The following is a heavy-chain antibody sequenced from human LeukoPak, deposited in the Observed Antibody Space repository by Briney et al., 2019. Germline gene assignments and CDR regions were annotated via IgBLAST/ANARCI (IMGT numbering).Heavy chain of an antibody. CDR2: MNPNSGNT. J-gene: IGHJ6*02. CDR3: ARGVPPTPVEAAYYYYYGMDV. V-gene: IGHV1-8*01. CDR1: GYTFTSYD. Sequence: VASVKVSCKASGYTFTSYDINWVRQATGQGLEWMGWMNPNSGNTGYAQKFQGRVTMTRNTSISTAYMELSSLRSEDTAVYYCARGVPPTPVEAAYYYYYGMDVWGQGTTVTVFS. D-gene: IGHD2-15*01.